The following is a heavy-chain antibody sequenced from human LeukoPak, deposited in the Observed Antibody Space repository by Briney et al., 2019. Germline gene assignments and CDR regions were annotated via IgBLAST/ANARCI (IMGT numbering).Heavy chain of an antibody. CDR2: MRDTVNT. J-gene: IGHJ4*02. D-gene: IGHD5-18*01. Sequence: SETLSLTCSVSDVSISIHYWSWLRQPPGKGLEWIAYMRDTVNTKDNPSFKSRLTLSADTSKNQFSLRLSSVTAADSAVYYCATIKRGNIYGYFDFWGQGILVTVSS. CDR1: DVSISIHY. V-gene: IGHV4-59*11. CDR3: ATIKRGNIYGYFDF.